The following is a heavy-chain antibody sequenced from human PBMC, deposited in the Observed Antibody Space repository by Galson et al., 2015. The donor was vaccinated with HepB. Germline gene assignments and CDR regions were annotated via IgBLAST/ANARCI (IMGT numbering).Heavy chain of an antibody. Sequence: SVKVSCKAYRFTFTKFSISWVRQAPGQGLEWMGWISASNTNTIYGRNLQGRVTMTTDTSTNTAYMELRSLTSDDTAVYYCARGGMATIGGPTFDYWGQGTLVTVSS. D-gene: IGHD5-24*01. CDR3: ARGGMATIGGPTFDY. CDR1: RFTFTKFS. V-gene: IGHV1-18*01. J-gene: IGHJ4*02. CDR2: ISASNTNT.